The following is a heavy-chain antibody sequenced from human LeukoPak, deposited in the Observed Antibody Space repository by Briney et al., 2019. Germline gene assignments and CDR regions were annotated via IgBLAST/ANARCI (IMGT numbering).Heavy chain of an antibody. J-gene: IGHJ1*01. CDR3: ARYDYYDSSGYKIAEYFQH. V-gene: IGHV3-74*01. D-gene: IGHD3-22*01. Sequence: GGSLRLSCAASGFTFSSYWMHWARQAQGKGLVWVSRISSDGSSTSYADSVKGRFTISRDNAKNTLYLQMNSLRAEDTAVYYCARYDYYDSSGYKIAEYFQHWGQGTLVTVSS. CDR2: ISSDGSST. CDR1: GFTFSSYW.